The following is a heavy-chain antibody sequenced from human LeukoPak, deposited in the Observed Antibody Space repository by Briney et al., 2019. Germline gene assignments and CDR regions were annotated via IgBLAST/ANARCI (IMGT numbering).Heavy chain of an antibody. CDR2: INPNSGGT. CDR3: ATTRFWGGYARPYPRVFDY. Sequence: GASVKVSCKASGYTFTGYYMHWVRQAPGQGLEWMGWINPNSGGTNYAQKFQGRVTMTRDTSISTAYMELSRLRSDDTAVYYCATTRFWGGYARPYPRVFDYGGQETLVTVSS. D-gene: IGHD3-3*01. V-gene: IGHV1-2*02. CDR1: GYTFTGYY. J-gene: IGHJ4*02.